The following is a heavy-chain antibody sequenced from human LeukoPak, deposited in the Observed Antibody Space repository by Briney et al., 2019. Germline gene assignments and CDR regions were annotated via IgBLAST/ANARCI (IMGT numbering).Heavy chain of an antibody. V-gene: IGHV4-34*01. J-gene: IGHJ4*02. Sequence: SETLSLTCGVSGTSFTSYYWSWIRQTPGKGLEWIGEVNHSGYTNMNPSLKSRVTISVDTSKNQFSLMMPSVTAADTAVYFCARMTTGHDYWGQGTLVTVSS. CDR1: GTSFTSYY. CDR2: VNHSGYT. CDR3: ARMTTGHDY. D-gene: IGHD4-17*01.